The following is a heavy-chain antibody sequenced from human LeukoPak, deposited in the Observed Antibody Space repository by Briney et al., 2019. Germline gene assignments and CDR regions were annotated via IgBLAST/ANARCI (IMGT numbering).Heavy chain of an antibody. CDR2: INHSGST. J-gene: IGHJ4*02. V-gene: IGHV4-34*01. CDR1: GGSFSGYY. CDR3: ARGRPRITIFGVAKNYFDY. Sequence: MSSETLSLTCAVYGGSFSGYYWSWIRQPPGKGLEWIGEINHSGSTNYNPSLRSRVTISVDTSKNQFSLKLSSVTAADTAVYYCARGRPRITIFGVAKNYFDYWGQGTLATVSS. D-gene: IGHD3-3*01.